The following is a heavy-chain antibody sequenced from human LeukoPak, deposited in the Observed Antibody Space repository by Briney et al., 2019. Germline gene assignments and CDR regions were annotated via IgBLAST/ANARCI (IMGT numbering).Heavy chain of an antibody. CDR2: ISGVGGST. V-gene: IGHV3-43*02. Sequence: GGSLRLSCAASGFTFDDYAMHWVRQAPGKGLEWVSLISGVGGSTYYADSVKGRFTISRDNSKNSLYLQMNSLRTEDTALYYCVKELESFQHWGQGTLVTVSS. CDR1: GFTFDDYA. J-gene: IGHJ1*01. CDR3: VKELESFQH.